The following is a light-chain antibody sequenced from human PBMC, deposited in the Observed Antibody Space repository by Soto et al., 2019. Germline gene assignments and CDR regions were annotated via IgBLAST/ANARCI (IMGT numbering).Light chain of an antibody. V-gene: IGLV2-14*03. Sequence: QSVLTQPASVSGSPGQSITISCTGTSSDIGAYNYVSWYRQHPGKAPQLLIYDVNNRPSGVSNRFSGSKSGNTASLTISGLQAEDEADYYCSSYTSSSTRVFGGGTKLTVL. J-gene: IGLJ3*02. CDR3: SSYTSSSTRV. CDR1: SSDIGAYNY. CDR2: DVN.